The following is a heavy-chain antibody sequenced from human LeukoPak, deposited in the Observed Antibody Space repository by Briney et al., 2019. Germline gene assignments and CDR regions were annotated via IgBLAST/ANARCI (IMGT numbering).Heavy chain of an antibody. J-gene: IGHJ5*02. Sequence: PSETLSLTCTVSGGFISSYYWSWIRQPPGKGLEWIGYIYTSGSTNYNPSLKSRVTISVDTSKNQFSLKLSSVTAADTAVYYFARVGPRRHYDFWSGYRYNWFDPWGQGTLVTVSP. CDR3: ARVGPRRHYDFWSGYRYNWFDP. D-gene: IGHD3-3*01. CDR2: IYTSGST. V-gene: IGHV4-4*09. CDR1: GGFISSYY.